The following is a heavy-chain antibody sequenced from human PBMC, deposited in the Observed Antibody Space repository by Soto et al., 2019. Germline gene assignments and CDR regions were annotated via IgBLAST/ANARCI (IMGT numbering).Heavy chain of an antibody. J-gene: IGHJ4*02. Sequence: GGSLRLSCAASGFTFSRVWMSWVRQAPGKGLEWVANIKQDGSEKYYVDSVKGRFTISRDNAKNSLYLQMNSLRAEDTAVYYCARDFKIYSSGNPFGYWGQGTLVTVSS. CDR1: GFTFSRVW. CDR3: ARDFKIYSSGNPFGY. CDR2: IKQDGSEK. V-gene: IGHV3-7*01. D-gene: IGHD6-19*01.